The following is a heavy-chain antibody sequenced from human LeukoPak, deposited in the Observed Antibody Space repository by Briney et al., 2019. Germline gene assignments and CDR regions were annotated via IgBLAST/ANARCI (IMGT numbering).Heavy chain of an antibody. V-gene: IGHV4-59*11. CDR2: IFYSGNT. CDR1: GDSISNHD. D-gene: IGHD1-26*01. CDR3: ARDRGEGIVGTFDY. J-gene: IGHJ4*02. Sequence: SETLSLTCTVSGDSISNHDWSWIRQPPGKGLVWIGYIFYSGNTHYYPSLKSRVTMLVDTSNNQFSLRLSSVTPADTAVYYCARDRGEGIVGTFDYWGQGTLVTVSS.